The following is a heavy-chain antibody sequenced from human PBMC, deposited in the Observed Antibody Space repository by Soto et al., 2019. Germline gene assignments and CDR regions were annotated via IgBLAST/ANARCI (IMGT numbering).Heavy chain of an antibody. V-gene: IGHV3-9*01. D-gene: IGHD1-1*01. J-gene: IGHJ3*02. CDR3: AKGRWNDVTPAFDI. CDR2: ISWNSGSI. Sequence: EVQLVESGGGLVQPGRSLRLSCAASGFTFDDYAMHWVRQAPGKGLEWVAGISWNSGSIGYADAAKGRFTISRHNPKNALYLQMNSLTAEDTALYYCAKGRWNDVTPAFDIWGQGTMVAVAS. CDR1: GFTFDDYA.